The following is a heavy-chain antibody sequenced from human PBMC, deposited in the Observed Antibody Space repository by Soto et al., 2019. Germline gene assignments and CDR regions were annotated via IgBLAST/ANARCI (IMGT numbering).Heavy chain of an antibody. J-gene: IGHJ6*02. D-gene: IGHD6-6*01. CDR1: GDSISRGGYS. V-gene: IGHV4-30-2*01. CDR3: ARGSSSYYDYGMDV. CDR2: IYDSGST. Sequence: SETLSLTCTVAGDSISRGGYSWTWIRQPPGKALEWIGNIYDSGSTSYNPSLKSRVTISVDRSKNQFSLKLTSVTAAGTAVYFCARGSSSYYDYGMDVWGQGTTVTVSS.